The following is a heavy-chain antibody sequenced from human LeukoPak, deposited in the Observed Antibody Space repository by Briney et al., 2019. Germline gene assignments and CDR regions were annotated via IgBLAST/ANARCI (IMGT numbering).Heavy chain of an antibody. Sequence: GGSLRLSCATSGFTFSSYAMSWVRQAPGKGLEWVSAISGSGGSTYYADSVKGRFTISRDNSKNTLYLQMNSLRAEDTAVYYCAKGLTVHNWFDPWGQGSLVTVSS. D-gene: IGHD3-10*01. V-gene: IGHV3-23*01. CDR3: AKGLTVHNWFDP. CDR2: ISGSGGST. CDR1: GFTFSSYA. J-gene: IGHJ5*02.